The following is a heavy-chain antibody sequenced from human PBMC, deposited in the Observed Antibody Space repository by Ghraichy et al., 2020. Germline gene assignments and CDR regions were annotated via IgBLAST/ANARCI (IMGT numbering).Heavy chain of an antibody. CDR2: IERDGSDE. CDR1: GFTFSSYW. V-gene: IGHV3-7*01. Sequence: GGSLRLSCEASGFTFSSYWMSWVRQAPGQGLEWVAGIERDGSDECYVDSVKGRFTVSRDNAKNSLYLQMSSLRVEDTAVYYCARASGSFGWGQGTLVTVSS. D-gene: IGHD3-10*01. CDR3: ARASGSFG. J-gene: IGHJ4*02.